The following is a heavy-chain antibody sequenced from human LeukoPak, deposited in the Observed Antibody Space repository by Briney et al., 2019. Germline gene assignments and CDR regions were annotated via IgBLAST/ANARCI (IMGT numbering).Heavy chain of an antibody. CDR2: IYSGGST. CDR3: ARYWSNWSADY. J-gene: IGHJ4*02. Sequence: PGGSLRLSCAASGFNVSSNYMSWVRQAPGKGLEWVSVIYSGGSTYYADSVKGRFTISRDNAKNSLYLQMNSLRAEDTAVYYCARYWSNWSADYWGQGSLVTVSS. CDR1: GFNVSSNY. D-gene: IGHD1-20*01. V-gene: IGHV3-53*01.